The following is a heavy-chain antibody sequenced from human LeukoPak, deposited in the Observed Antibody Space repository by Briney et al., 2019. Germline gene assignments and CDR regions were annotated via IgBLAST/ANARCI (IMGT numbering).Heavy chain of an antibody. V-gene: IGHV3-23*01. D-gene: IGHD3-16*01. Sequence: GGSLRLSCAASGLSFTSFAMSWVRQAPARGPEWVSSLRGDGETFYADSVRGRFTLSRDDSRNTEYLQLNNLRVEDTAIYYCARASWVSSADAVRWGQGTQVTVSS. J-gene: IGHJ4*02. CDR3: ARASWVSSADAVR. CDR1: GLSFTSFA. CDR2: LRGDGET.